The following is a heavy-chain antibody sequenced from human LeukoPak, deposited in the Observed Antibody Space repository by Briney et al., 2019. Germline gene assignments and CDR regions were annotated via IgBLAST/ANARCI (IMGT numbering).Heavy chain of an antibody. CDR3: AKDPSIVVVPAASYNWFDP. D-gene: IGHD2-2*01. CDR2: ISGSGGST. CDR1: GFTFSSYA. Sequence: GGSLRLSCAASGFTFSSYAMSWVRQAPGKGLEWVSAISGSGGSTYYADSVKGRSTISRDNSKNTLYLQMNSLRAEDTAVYYCAKDPSIVVVPAASYNWFDPWGQGTLVTVSS. V-gene: IGHV3-23*01. J-gene: IGHJ5*02.